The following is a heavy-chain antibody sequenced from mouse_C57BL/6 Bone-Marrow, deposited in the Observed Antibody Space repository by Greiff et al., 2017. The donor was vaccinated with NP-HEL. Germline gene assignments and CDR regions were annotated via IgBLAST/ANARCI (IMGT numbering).Heavy chain of an antibody. CDR1: GYTFTNYW. Sequence: VQGVESGAELVRPGTSVKMSCKASGYTFTNYWIGWAKQRPGHGLEWIGDIYPGGGYTNYNEKFKGKATLSADKSYSTAYMQFSSLTSEDSAIYYCARWGITDHYAMDYWGQGTSVTVSS. V-gene: IGHV1-63*01. J-gene: IGHJ4*01. CDR2: IYPGGGYT. D-gene: IGHD1-3*01. CDR3: ARWGITDHYAMDY.